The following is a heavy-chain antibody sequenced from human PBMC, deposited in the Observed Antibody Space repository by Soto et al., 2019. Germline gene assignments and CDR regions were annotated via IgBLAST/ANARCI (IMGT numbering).Heavy chain of an antibody. CDR2: IYPSVSS. CDR3: AREKVGTTFFDT. J-gene: IGHJ4*02. D-gene: IGHD2-21*02. V-gene: IGHV4-38-2*02. Sequence: SETLSLTCSVSGFAISRGYYWSWVRQPPGKGLEWIGRIYPSVSSYHNPSLATRLGLSIDASKNQFTLNLTSVTAADTALYFCAREKVGTTFFDTWGQGIQVTVSS. CDR1: GFAISRGYY.